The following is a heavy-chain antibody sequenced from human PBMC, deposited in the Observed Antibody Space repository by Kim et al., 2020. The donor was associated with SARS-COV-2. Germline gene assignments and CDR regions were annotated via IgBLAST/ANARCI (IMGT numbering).Heavy chain of an antibody. V-gene: IGHV4-34*01. CDR2: T. CDR3: ARGGAAYYFDY. Sequence: TNYNPSLKSRVTISVDTSKNQFSLKLSSVTAADTAVYYCARGGAAYYFDYWGQGTLVTVSS. D-gene: IGHD1-26*01. J-gene: IGHJ4*02.